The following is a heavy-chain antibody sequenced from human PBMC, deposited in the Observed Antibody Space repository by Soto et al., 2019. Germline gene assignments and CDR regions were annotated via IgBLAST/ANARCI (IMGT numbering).Heavy chain of an antibody. J-gene: IGHJ4*02. CDR1: GGTFSSYT. CDR2: IIPILGIA. D-gene: IGHD4-17*01. CDR3: ARGDYGDYAFDY. V-gene: IGHV1-69*02. Sequence: QVQLVQSGAEVKKPGSSVKVSCKASGGTFSSYTISWVRQAPGQGLEWMGRIIPILGIANYAQKFQGRVXIXAXXSTSTAYMELSSLRSEDTAVYYCARGDYGDYAFDYWGQGTLVTVSS.